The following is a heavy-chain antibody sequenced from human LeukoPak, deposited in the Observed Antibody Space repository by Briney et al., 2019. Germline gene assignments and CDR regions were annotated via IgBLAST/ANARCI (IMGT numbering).Heavy chain of an antibody. J-gene: IGHJ4*02. CDR2: IHPRSGGT. D-gene: IGHD3-10*01. CDR1: GYSFTAFY. CDR3: ARDGEYGTGSYYRGSFDY. V-gene: IGHV1-2*02. Sequence: ASVKVSCKASGYSFTAFYIHWVRQAPGQGLEWMGWIHPRSGGTRYAQKFQGRVTMARDTSISTVYMDLSSLGSDDTAVYYCARDGEYGTGSYYRGSFDYWGQGIPVTVSS.